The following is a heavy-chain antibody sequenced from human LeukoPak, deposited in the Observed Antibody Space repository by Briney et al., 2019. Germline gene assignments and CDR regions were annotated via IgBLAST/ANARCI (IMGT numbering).Heavy chain of an antibody. J-gene: IGHJ4*02. Sequence: PGGSLRLSCAASGXTFSSYAMSWGRQAPGKGREGVSAISGSGGSTFYADPVKGRFTIRRDNSKNTLYLQMNSLRGEDTAVYYCAKDRVWIQNLFDYWGQGTLVTVSS. CDR3: AKDRVWIQNLFDY. D-gene: IGHD5-18*01. CDR2: ISGSGGST. CDR1: GXTFSSYA. V-gene: IGHV3-23*01.